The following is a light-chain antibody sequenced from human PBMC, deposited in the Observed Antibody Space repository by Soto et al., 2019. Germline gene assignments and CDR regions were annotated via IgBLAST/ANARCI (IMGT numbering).Light chain of an antibody. CDR3: SSYAGTNNVI. CDR2: DVN. Sequence: QSVLTQPPSASGSPGQSVTISCTGTSSDVGGYNYVSWYQQHPGKAPKLIIYDVNKTPSGVSDRFSASKSGNTASLTVSWLRAEDEADYYFSSYAGTNNVIFGGGSKLTVL. CDR1: SSDVGGYNY. V-gene: IGLV2-8*01. J-gene: IGLJ2*01.